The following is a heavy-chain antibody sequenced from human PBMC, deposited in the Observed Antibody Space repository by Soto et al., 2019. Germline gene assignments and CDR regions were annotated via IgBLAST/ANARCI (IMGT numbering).Heavy chain of an antibody. J-gene: IGHJ4*02. CDR1: GGSISSGGYY. CDR3: ARDRAVAYFDY. Sequence: QVQLQESGPGLVKPSQTLSLTCTVSGGSISSGGYYWSWIRQHPGKGLEWIGYIYYSGSTYYNPSLRSXXTXSXXTSKNQFSLKLSSVTAADTAVYYCARDRAVAYFDYWGQGTLVTVSS. CDR2: IYYSGST. D-gene: IGHD6-19*01. V-gene: IGHV4-31*03.